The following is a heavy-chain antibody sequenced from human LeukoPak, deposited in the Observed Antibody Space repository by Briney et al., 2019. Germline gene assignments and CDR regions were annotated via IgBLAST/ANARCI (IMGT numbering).Heavy chain of an antibody. CDR1: GYSISSGYY. V-gene: IGHV4-38-2*01. CDR3: ARLLRYFDWLLWEGYFDY. D-gene: IGHD3-9*01. J-gene: IGHJ4*02. CDR2: IYHNGST. Sequence: SETLSLTCAVSGYSISSGYYWGWIRQPPGKGLEWIGSIYHNGSTYYNPSLKSRVTISVDTSKNQFSLKLSSVTAADTAVYYCARLLRYFDWLLWEGYFDYWGQGTLVTVSS.